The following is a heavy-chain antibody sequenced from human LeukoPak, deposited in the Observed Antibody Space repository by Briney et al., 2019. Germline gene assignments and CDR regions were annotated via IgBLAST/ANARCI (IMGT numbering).Heavy chain of an antibody. CDR1: GGSISSYY. V-gene: IGHV4-59*01. J-gene: IGHJ4*02. D-gene: IGHD3-10*01. CDR2: IYYSGST. Sequence: SETLSLTCTVPGGSISSYYWSWIRQPPGKGLEWIGYIYYSGSTNYNPSLKSRVTISVDTSKNQFSLKLSSVTAADTAVYYCARVVRFGELFRIDYWGQGTLVTVSS. CDR3: ARVVRFGELFRIDY.